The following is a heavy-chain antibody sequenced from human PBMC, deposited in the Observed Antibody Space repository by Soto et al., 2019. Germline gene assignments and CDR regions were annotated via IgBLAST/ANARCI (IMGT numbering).Heavy chain of an antibody. D-gene: IGHD5-12*01. Sequence: ESGGGLVKPGGSLRLSCAASGFTFSSYSMNWVRQAPGKGLEWVSSISSSSSYIYYADSVKGRFTISRDNAKNSLYLQMNSLRAEDTAVYYCARDRIVATITVDYWGQGTLVTVSS. CDR1: GFTFSSYS. J-gene: IGHJ4*02. CDR2: ISSSSSYI. V-gene: IGHV3-21*01. CDR3: ARDRIVATITVDY.